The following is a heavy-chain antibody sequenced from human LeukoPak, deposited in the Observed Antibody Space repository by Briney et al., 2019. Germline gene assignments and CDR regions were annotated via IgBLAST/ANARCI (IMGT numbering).Heavy chain of an antibody. CDR2: INPNSGGT. CDR3: ARVPRYCSSTSCPGGAFDI. D-gene: IGHD2-2*01. CDR1: GYTFTSYY. J-gene: IGHJ3*02. V-gene: IGHV1-2*02. Sequence: GASVKVSCKASGYTFTSYYMHWVRQAPGQGLEWMGWINPNSGGTNYAQKFQGRVTMTRDTSISTAYMELSRLRSDDTAVYYCARVPRYCSSTSCPGGAFDIWGQGTMVTVSS.